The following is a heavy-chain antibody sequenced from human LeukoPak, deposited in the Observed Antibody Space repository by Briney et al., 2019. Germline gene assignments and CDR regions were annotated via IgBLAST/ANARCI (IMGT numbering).Heavy chain of an antibody. CDR3: ARQYDSYFYYYLDL. J-gene: IGHJ6*03. D-gene: IGHD2-2*01. CDR1: GYXXXNAYY. Sequence: SXXLXXTCGVXGYXXXNAYYWGWIRPPPGKGLEWIGNLYDPDSNHYKPSVKRRVTMEGETYKNKLSLRMNFVPAADTAVYYCARQYDSYFYYYLDLWGTGTTVTVSS. CDR2: LYDPDSN. V-gene: IGHV4-38-2*01.